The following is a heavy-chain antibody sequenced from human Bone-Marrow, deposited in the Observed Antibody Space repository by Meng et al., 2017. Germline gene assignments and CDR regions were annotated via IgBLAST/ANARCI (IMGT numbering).Heavy chain of an antibody. CDR1: GFAFSRYA. D-gene: IGHD3-22*01. CDR2: TSYDGGKK. Sequence: QVQLVESGGGEVQPGRSLRLSCAASGFAFSRYAMHWVRQAPGKGLDWVAVTSYDGGKKYYADSVKGRFTISRDNSKNTLYLQMNSLRVEDTAVYYCASSYRHDSSGYYPFDYWGQGILVTVSS. J-gene: IGHJ4*02. CDR3: ASSYRHDSSGYYPFDY. V-gene: IGHV3-30-3*01.